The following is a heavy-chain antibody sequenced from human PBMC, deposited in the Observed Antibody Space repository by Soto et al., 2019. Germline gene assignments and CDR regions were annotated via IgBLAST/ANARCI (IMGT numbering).Heavy chain of an antibody. Sequence: AVRLTAAACGCAFICYSINWVRQAPGKGLEWVSYISSSSSTIYYADSVKGRFTISRDNAKNSLYLQMNSLRDEDTAVYYCARELPRVGVDVWGQGTTVTVSS. V-gene: IGHV3-48*02. D-gene: IGHD3-16*01. CDR2: ISSSSSTI. CDR3: ARELPRVGVDV. CDR1: GCAFICYS. J-gene: IGHJ6*02.